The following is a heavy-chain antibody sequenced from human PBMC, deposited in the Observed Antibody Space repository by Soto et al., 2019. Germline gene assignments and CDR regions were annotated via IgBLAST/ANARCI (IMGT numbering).Heavy chain of an antibody. V-gene: IGHV1-18*01. Sequence: ASVKVSCKASGYTFTSYGISWVRQAPGQGLEWMGWISAYNGNTNYAQKLQGRVTMTTDTSTSTAYMELRSLRSDDTAVYYCARVGGSSSWYYYYYGMDVWGQGTTVTVSS. CDR3: ARVGGSSSWYYYYYGMDV. J-gene: IGHJ6*02. CDR2: ISAYNGNT. CDR1: GYTFTSYG. D-gene: IGHD6-13*01.